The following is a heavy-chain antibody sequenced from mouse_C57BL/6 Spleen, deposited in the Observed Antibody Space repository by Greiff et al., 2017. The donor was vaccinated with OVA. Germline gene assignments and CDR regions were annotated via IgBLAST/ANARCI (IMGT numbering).Heavy chain of an antibody. CDR1: GFTFSSYA. D-gene: IGHD1-1*01. CDR2: ISDGGSYT. CDR3: AREGYYYGSSYNYAMDY. J-gene: IGHJ4*01. Sequence: EVQRVESGGGLVKPGGSLKLSCAASGFTFSSYAMSWVRQTPEKRLEWVATISDGGSYTYYPDNVKGRFTISRDNAKNNLYLQMSHLKSEDTAMYYCAREGYYYGSSYNYAMDYWGQGTSVTVSS. V-gene: IGHV5-4*01.